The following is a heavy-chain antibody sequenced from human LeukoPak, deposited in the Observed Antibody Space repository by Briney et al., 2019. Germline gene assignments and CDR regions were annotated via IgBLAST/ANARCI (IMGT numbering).Heavy chain of an antibody. D-gene: IGHD2-2*01. J-gene: IGHJ4*02. CDR1: GFTFTSYA. Sequence: PGGSLRLSCAASGFTFTSYAMSWFRQAPGKGLEWVSAISDSAYSTFYADSVKGRFTISRDDSQNTLYLQMSSLRAEDTAVYYCAKDYPALGYCTSTTCSFFDYWGQGVLVTVSS. V-gene: IGHV3-23*01. CDR3: AKDYPALGYCTSTTCSFFDY. CDR2: ISDSAYST.